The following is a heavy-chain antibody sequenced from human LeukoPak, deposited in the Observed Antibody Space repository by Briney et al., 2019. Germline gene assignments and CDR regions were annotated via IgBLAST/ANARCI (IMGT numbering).Heavy chain of an antibody. V-gene: IGHV3-7*01. CDR3: ARDQNYYDTSGELYHVY. CDR1: GFAFSSYW. Sequence: PGGSLRLSCAASGFAFSSYWMSWVRQAPGKGLEWVAHIKRDGREKYYVDSVKGRFTISRDNAVNSLYLQMNSLRAEDTAVYYCARDQNYYDTSGELYHVYWGQGTLVTVSS. D-gene: IGHD3-22*01. CDR2: IKRDGREK. J-gene: IGHJ4*02.